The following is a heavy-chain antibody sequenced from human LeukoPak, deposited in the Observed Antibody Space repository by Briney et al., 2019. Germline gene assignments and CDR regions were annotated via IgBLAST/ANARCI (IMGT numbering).Heavy chain of an antibody. CDR3: AKARGRWLQFVGSY. CDR1: GFTFDDYA. Sequence: GGSLRLSCAASGFTFDDYAMHWVRQAPGKGLEWVSGISWNSGSIGYADSVKGRFTISRDNAKNSLYLQMNSPRAEDTALYYCAKARGRWLQFVGSYWGQGTLVTVSS. V-gene: IGHV3-9*01. D-gene: IGHD5-24*01. CDR2: ISWNSGSI. J-gene: IGHJ4*02.